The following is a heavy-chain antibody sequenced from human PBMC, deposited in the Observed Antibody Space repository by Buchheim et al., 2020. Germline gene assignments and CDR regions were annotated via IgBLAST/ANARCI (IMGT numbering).Heavy chain of an antibody. CDR2: IKRKTDGGTT. Sequence: EVQLVESGGGLVKPGGSLRLSCAASGFTFTNAWMSWVRQAPGKGLEWVGRIKRKTDGGTTDYAAPVKGRFTISRDDSKNTLYLQMNSLKTEDTAVYYCAKDREGHIVVVEFYFDYWGQGTL. CDR1: GFTFTNAW. J-gene: IGHJ4*02. CDR3: AKDREGHIVVVEFYFDY. D-gene: IGHD2-15*01. V-gene: IGHV3-15*01.